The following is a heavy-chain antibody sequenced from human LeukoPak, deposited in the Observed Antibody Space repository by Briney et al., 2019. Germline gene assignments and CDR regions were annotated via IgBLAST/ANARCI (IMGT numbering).Heavy chain of an antibody. D-gene: IGHD3-22*01. Sequence: RRSLRLSCAASGFTFSSYAMHWVRQAPGKGLEWVAVISYDGSNKYYADSVKGRFTISRDNRKNTLYLQMNSLRAEDTAVYYCAREPEITMIIAVIGGPLDYWGQGTLVTVSS. CDR1: GFTFSSYA. CDR2: ISYDGSNK. CDR3: AREPEITMIIAVIGGPLDY. J-gene: IGHJ4*02. V-gene: IGHV3-30*04.